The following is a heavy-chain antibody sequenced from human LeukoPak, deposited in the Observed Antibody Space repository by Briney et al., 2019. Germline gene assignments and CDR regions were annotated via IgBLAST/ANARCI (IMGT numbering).Heavy chain of an antibody. D-gene: IGHD3-22*01. J-gene: IGHJ4*02. CDR3: ARDRRYYDSSGSTHDY. CDR1: GFTFDDYG. V-gene: IGHV3-20*01. CDR2: INWNGGST. Sequence: GGSLRLSCAASGFTFDDYGMSWVRQAPGKGLEWVSGINWNGGSTGYADSVKGRFTISRDNAKNSLYLQMNSLRAEDTALYHCARDRRYYDSSGSTHDYWGQGTLVTVSS.